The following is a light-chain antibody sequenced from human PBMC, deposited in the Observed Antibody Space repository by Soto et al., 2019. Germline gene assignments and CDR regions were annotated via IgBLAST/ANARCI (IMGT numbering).Light chain of an antibody. V-gene: IGKV1-5*03. CDR2: TAS. J-gene: IGKJ5*01. CDR1: QSSSW. CDR3: MQGTHWPIT. Sequence: DIQMTQSPSTLSASVGDSVTITCRASQSSSWLAWYQQKPGKAPKLLIYTASNRDSGVPARFSGSGSGTDFALKISRVEAEDVGVYYCMQGTHWPITFGQGTRLEIK.